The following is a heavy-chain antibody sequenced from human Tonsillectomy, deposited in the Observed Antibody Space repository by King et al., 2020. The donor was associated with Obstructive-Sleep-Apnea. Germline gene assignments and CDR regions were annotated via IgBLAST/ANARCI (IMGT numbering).Heavy chain of an antibody. Sequence: QLVQSGSEVKRPGASVKVSCKTSGYNFNSYGISWTRQAPGQGLEWMGWIAVFNGNTYYAQKFQGRVTMTADTSTTTAYLELRSLRFDDTAIYFCARDSGFCSSGACADYWGQGTQVTVSS. J-gene: IGHJ4*02. V-gene: IGHV1-18*01. D-gene: IGHD3-22*01. CDR2: IAVFNGNT. CDR3: ARDSGFCSSGACADY. CDR1: GYNFNSYG.